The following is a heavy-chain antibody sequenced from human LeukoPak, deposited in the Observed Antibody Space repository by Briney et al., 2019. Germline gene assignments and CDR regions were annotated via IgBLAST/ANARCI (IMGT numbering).Heavy chain of an antibody. Sequence: GGSLRLSCAASGITFRSFYMSWVRQAPGKGLEWVANINQDGRQKNYVDSVKGRFTISRDNAKNPLYLEMNSLRSEDTAVYYCARDQEQLNLWGQGTMVTVSS. D-gene: IGHD6-19*01. J-gene: IGHJ3*01. CDR2: INQDGRQK. CDR1: GITFRSFY. V-gene: IGHV3-7*04. CDR3: ARDQEQLNL.